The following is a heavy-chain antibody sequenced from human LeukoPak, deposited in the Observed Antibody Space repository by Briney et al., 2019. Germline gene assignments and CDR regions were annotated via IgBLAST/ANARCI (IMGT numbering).Heavy chain of an antibody. D-gene: IGHD5-12*01. V-gene: IGHV3-15*01. Sequence: GGSLRLSCAASGFTFSNAWMSWVRQAPGKGLEWVGRIKSKTDGGTTDYAAPVKGRFTISRDDSKNMLYLQMNSLKTEDTAVYYCTARGGIYSGYDPYFDYWGQGTLVTVSS. CDR1: GFTFSNAW. CDR3: TARGGIYSGYDPYFDY. J-gene: IGHJ4*02. CDR2: IKSKTDGGTT.